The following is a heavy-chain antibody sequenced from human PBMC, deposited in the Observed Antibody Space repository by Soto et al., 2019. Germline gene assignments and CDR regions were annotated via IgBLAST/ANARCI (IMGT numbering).Heavy chain of an antibody. J-gene: IGHJ6*02. V-gene: IGHV1-18*01. CDR3: ARSIITYNMDV. CDR2: ISAYDGDT. D-gene: IGHD3-10*01. CDR1: GYAFHRYG. Sequence: GPEVRTPGASVKVSCRAFGYAFHRYGVSWVRQAPGQGLEWLGWISAYDGDTKYGQRLQGRLIMTTETSTNTAYMEVRSLRSDDTAIYYCARSIITYNMDVWGQGTTVTVSS.